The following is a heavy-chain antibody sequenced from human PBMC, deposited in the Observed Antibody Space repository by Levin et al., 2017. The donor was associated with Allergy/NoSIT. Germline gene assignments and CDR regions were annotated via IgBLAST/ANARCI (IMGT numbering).Heavy chain of an antibody. CDR2: ISGSGGST. V-gene: IGHV3-23*01. Sequence: GGSLRLSCAASGFTFSSYAMSWVRQAPGKGLEWVSAISGSGGSTYYADSVKGRFTISRDNSKNTLYLQMNSLRAEDTAVYYCAKGAHSSGWYAGAFDIWGQGTMVTVSS. D-gene: IGHD6-19*01. J-gene: IGHJ3*02. CDR1: GFTFSSYA. CDR3: AKGAHSSGWYAGAFDI.